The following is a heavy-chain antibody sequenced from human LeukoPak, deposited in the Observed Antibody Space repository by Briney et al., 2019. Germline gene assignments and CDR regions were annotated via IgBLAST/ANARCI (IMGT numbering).Heavy chain of an antibody. Sequence: PGGSLRLSCTASGFTFSTYWMSWVRQAPGKGLEWVSAISGSGGSTYYADSVKGRFTISRDNSKNTLYLQMNSLRAEDTAVYYCAKASTTVTIEYYFDYWGQGTLVTVSS. D-gene: IGHD4-17*01. CDR2: ISGSGGST. CDR1: GFTFSTYW. J-gene: IGHJ4*02. V-gene: IGHV3-23*01. CDR3: AKASTTVTIEYYFDY.